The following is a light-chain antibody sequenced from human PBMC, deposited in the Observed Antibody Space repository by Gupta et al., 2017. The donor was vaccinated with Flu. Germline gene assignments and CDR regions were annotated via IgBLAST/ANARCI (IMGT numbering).Light chain of an antibody. V-gene: IGLV2-14*01. CDR2: EVS. CDR1: SSDVGGYNY. J-gene: IGLJ2*01. CDR3: SSYTSSSTLV. Sequence: TSSDVGGYNYVSWYQQHPGKAPKLMIYEVSNRPSGVSNRSSGSKSGNTASLTISGLQAEDEADYYCSSYTSSSTLVFGGGTKLTVL.